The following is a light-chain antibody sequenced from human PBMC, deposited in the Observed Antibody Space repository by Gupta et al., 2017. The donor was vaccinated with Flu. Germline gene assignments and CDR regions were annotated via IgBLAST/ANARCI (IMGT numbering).Light chain of an antibody. CDR3: QHTDNTSWT. CDR2: RAS. V-gene: IGKV1-39*01. CDR1: QSIDNY. J-gene: IGKJ1*01. Sequence: DIQMTQSPSSLSASVGDRVTITCRASQSIDNYLNWYQQRPGITPKLLIYRASSLQSGVPSRFSGSESETNFTLTINRRQPEDSATYYCQHTDNTSWTFGQGTKVEIK.